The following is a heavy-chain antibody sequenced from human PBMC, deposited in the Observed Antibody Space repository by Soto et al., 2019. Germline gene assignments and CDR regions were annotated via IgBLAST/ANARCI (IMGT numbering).Heavy chain of an antibody. CDR3: ASEAPRGFGELFYFDY. D-gene: IGHD3-10*01. J-gene: IGHJ4*02. Sequence: QLQLQESGPGLVKPSETLSLTCTVSGGSISSSSYYWGWIRQPPGKGLEWIGSIYYSGSTYYNPSLNSRVTISVDTSKNQCSLKLSSVTAADTAVYYCASEAPRGFGELFYFDYWGQGTLVTVSS. V-gene: IGHV4-39*01. CDR2: IYYSGST. CDR1: GGSISSSSYY.